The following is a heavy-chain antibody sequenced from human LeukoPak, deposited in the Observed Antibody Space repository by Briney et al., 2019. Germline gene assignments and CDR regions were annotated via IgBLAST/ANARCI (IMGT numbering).Heavy chain of an antibody. J-gene: IGHJ3*02. CDR2: IYPDDSET. V-gene: IGHV5-51*01. Sequence: GESLKISCKTSGYTFTSYWIGWVRQMPGKGLAWMGIIYPDDSETRYSPSFQGQVTISADKSITTAYLQWSSLKASDTAMYYCARQESAFDIWGQGTMVTVSS. CDR3: ARQESAFDI. CDR1: GYTFTSYW.